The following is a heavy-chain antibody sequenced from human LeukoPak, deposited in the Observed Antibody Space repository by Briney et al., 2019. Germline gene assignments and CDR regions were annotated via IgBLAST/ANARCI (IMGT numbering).Heavy chain of an antibody. J-gene: IGHJ4*02. D-gene: IGHD3-10*01. CDR1: GYTFTGYY. CDR2: INPNSGGT. V-gene: IGHV1-2*02. Sequence: ASVKVSCKASGYTFTGYYMHWVRQAPGQGREWVGRINPNSGGTNYAQKFQGRVTMTRDTSISTAYMALSRLRSDDTAVYYCARGRRNFLSGSYYIRWGQGTLVTVSS. CDR3: ARGRRNFLSGSYYIR.